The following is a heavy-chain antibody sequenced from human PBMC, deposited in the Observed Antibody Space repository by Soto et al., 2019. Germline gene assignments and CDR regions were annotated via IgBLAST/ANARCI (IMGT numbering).Heavy chain of an antibody. V-gene: IGHV3-30-3*01. J-gene: IGHJ4*02. CDR3: ARAEDIVVVPAALGLDY. D-gene: IGHD2-2*01. Sequence: GGSLRLSCAASGFTFSSYAMHWVRQAPGKGLEWVAVISYDGSNKYYADSVKGRFTISRDNSKNTLYLQMNSLRAEDTAVYYCARAEDIVVVPAALGLDYWGQGTLVTVSS. CDR2: ISYDGSNK. CDR1: GFTFSSYA.